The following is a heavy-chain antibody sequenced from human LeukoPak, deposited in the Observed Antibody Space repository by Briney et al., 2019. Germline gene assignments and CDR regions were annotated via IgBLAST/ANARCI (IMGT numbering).Heavy chain of an antibody. CDR2: FDPEDGET. J-gene: IGHJ4*02. CDR3: ARFAVHRRLAVAGQFGLDY. Sequence: GASVKVSCKVSGCTLTELSMHWVRQAPGKGLEWMGGFDPEDGETIYAQKFQGRVTMTEDTSTDTAYVELSSLRSEDTAVYYCARFAVHRRLAVAGQFGLDYWGQGTLVTVSS. CDR1: GCTLTELS. V-gene: IGHV1-24*01. D-gene: IGHD6-19*01.